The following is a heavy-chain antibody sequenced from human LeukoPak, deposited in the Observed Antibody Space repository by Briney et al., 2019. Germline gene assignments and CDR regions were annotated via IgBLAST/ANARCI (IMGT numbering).Heavy chain of an antibody. CDR3: AKDENPVYPYYFDF. D-gene: IGHD2/OR15-2a*01. J-gene: IGHJ4*02. Sequence: GGSLRLSCAASGFTFSSYAMSWVRQAPGKGLEWVSVISGSGGSTYYADSVKGRFTISRDNSKSTLYLQMNSLRADDTAVYYCAKDENPVYPYYFDFWGQGTLVTVSS. CDR2: ISGSGGST. V-gene: IGHV3-23*01. CDR1: GFTFSSYA.